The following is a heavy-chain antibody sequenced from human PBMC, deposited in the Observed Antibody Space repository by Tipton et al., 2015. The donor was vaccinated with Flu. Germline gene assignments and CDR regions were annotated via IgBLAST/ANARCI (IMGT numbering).Heavy chain of an antibody. CDR2: IYTSGST. D-gene: IGHD2-15*01. CDR1: GGSISSGSYY. J-gene: IGHJ4*02. V-gene: IGHV4-61*02. Sequence: TLSLTCTVSGGSISSGSYYWSWIRQPAGKGLEWIGRIYTSGSTNYNPSLKSRVTISLDTSKNQFSLKLSSVTAADTAVYYCSRDFCSGGFCYPDYWGQGTLVTVSS. CDR3: SRDFCSGGFCYPDY.